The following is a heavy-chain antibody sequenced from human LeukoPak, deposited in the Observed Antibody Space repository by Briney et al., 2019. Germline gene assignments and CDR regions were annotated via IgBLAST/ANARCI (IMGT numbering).Heavy chain of an antibody. J-gene: IGHJ4*02. CDR2: ISYDGSNK. D-gene: IGHD2-15*01. V-gene: IGHV3-30*03. Sequence: PGRSLRLSCAASGFTFSSYGMHWVRQAPGKGLEWVAVISYDGSNKYYADPVKGRFTISRGNSKNTLYLQMNSLRAEDTAVYYCATPIVVVAATARDYWGQGTLVTVSS. CDR3: ATPIVVVAATARDY. CDR1: GFTFSSYG.